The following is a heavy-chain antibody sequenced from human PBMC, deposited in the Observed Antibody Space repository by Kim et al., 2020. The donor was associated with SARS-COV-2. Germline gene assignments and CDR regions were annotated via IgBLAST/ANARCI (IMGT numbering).Heavy chain of an antibody. Sequence: GGSLRLSCVTSGFTFSNSWMHWVRQAPGNGLVWVSRINTDGRDTSYADSAKGRFTISRDNAKNTLYLQMNSLRAEDTAVYYCARVVPGTNIFDYWGQGTL. D-gene: IGHD1-7*01. CDR2: INTDGRDT. CDR1: GFTFSNSW. CDR3: ARVVPGTNIFDY. V-gene: IGHV3-74*01. J-gene: IGHJ4*02.